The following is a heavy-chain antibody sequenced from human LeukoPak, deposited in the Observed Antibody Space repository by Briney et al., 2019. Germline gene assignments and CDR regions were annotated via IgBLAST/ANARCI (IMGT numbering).Heavy chain of an antibody. V-gene: IGHV3-23*01. CDR1: GFTFSTYA. D-gene: IGHD2-15*01. CDR2: ISGSGGST. Sequence: PGGSLRLSCAASGFTFSTYAMTWVRQAPGEGLEWVSGISGSGGSTYYADSVKGRFTISRDTSKSTLYLQMNSLRAEDTAVYYCAKRSGDSYYLDSWGQGTLVTVSS. J-gene: IGHJ4*02. CDR3: AKRSGDSYYLDS.